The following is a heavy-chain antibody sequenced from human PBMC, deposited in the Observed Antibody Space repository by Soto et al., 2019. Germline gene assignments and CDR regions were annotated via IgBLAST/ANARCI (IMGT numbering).Heavy chain of an antibody. J-gene: IGHJ5*02. CDR3: PRSPARTYCSGTSGLGRSNP. CDR2: IIPMFGTA. V-gene: IGHV1-69*13. CDR1: RGTFSSYS. Sequence: SVKVSFKASRGTFSSYSISWVRQAPGQGLEWMGGIIPMFGTANYAQKCQGRVTITADESTSTAYMELSSLRSEDTAVYYCPRSPARTYCSGTSGLGRSNPWGQGTL. D-gene: IGHD2-2*01.